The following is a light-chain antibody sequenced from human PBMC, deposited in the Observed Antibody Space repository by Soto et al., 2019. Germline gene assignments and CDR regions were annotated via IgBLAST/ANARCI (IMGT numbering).Light chain of an antibody. Sequence: EIVMTQSPSTLSVSPGDRATLSCRASQSVSNNLAWYQQKPGQAPRLLIYGASTRATGFPARFSGSGSGTDLSLTISSLQSQDFEISYCQHYKHWAPFIFGQGTRVEIK. CDR3: QHYKHWAPFI. J-gene: IGKJ2*01. V-gene: IGKV3-15*01. CDR1: QSVSNN. CDR2: GAS.